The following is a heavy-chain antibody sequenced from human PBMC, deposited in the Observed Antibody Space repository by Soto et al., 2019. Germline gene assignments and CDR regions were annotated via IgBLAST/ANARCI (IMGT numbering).Heavy chain of an antibody. CDR3: ARNRVVGATTSWFDP. CDR2: IYYSGST. J-gene: IGHJ5*02. V-gene: IGHV4-59*01. D-gene: IGHD1-26*01. Sequence: ETRSLTCTVSGGAISRCYWSWIRQPPGKGLEWIGYIYYSGSTNYNPSLKSRVTISVDTSKNQFSLKLSSVTAADTAVYYCARNRVVGATTSWFDPWGQGTLVTVSS. CDR1: GGAISRCY.